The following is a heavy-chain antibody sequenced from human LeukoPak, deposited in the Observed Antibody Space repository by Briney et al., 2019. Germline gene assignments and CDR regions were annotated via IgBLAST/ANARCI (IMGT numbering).Heavy chain of an antibody. CDR3: ARGSRLGVVERGAFDI. CDR1: GFTFSTYA. Sequence: PGGSLRLSCAASGFTFSTYAMTWVRQAPGKGLEWVSVISGSGINTYYADSVKGRFTISRDDAKNSLYLQMNSLRAEDTAVYYCARGSRLGVVERGAFDIWGQGTMVTVSS. D-gene: IGHD3-3*01. CDR2: ISGSGINT. V-gene: IGHV3-23*01. J-gene: IGHJ3*02.